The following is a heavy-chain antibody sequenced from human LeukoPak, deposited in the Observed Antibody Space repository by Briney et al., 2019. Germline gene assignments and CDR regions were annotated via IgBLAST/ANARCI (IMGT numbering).Heavy chain of an antibody. Sequence: SEALSLTCTVSGGSISSYYWSWIRQPPGKGLEWIGYIYYSGSTNYNPSLKSRVTISVDTSKNQFSLKLSSVTAADTAVYYCARGKKLDFWSGSMYYFDYWGQGTLVAVSS. CDR2: IYYSGST. V-gene: IGHV4-59*01. CDR1: GGSISSYY. D-gene: IGHD3-3*01. J-gene: IGHJ4*02. CDR3: ARGKKLDFWSGSMYYFDY.